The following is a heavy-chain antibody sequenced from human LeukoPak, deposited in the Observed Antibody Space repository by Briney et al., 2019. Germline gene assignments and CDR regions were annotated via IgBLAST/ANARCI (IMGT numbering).Heavy chain of an antibody. CDR2: IYSGGST. V-gene: IGHV3-53*01. J-gene: IGHJ4*02. CDR3: AREDRYSSGWYSGY. CDR1: GFTFSSYW. D-gene: IGHD6-19*01. Sequence: PGGSLRLSCAASGFTFSSYWMSWVRQAPGKGLEWVSVIYSGGSTYYAASVKGRFTISRDNSKNTVYLQMNSLRAEDTAVYYCAREDRYSSGWYSGYWGRGTLVTVSS.